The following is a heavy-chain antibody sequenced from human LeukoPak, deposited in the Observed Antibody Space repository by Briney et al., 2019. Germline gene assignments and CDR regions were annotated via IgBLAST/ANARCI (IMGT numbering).Heavy chain of an antibody. CDR3: ARGHSAGRRRITMVRGSSEYYYYGMDV. V-gene: IGHV3-53*01. Sequence: GGSLRLSCAASGFTVSSNYMSWVRQAPGKGLEWFSVIYSGGSTYYADSVKGRFTISRDNSKNTLYLQMNSLRAEDTAVYYCARGHSAGRRRITMVRGSSEYYYYGMDVWGQGTTVTVSS. CDR1: GFTVSSNY. D-gene: IGHD3-10*01. CDR2: IYSGGST. J-gene: IGHJ6*02.